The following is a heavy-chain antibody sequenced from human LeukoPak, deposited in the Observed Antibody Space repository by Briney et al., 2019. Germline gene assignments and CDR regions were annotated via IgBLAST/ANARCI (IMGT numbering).Heavy chain of an antibody. J-gene: IGHJ4*02. CDR1: GGSISSGDYY. CDR3: AGSSGWYVGSDY. Sequence: TSETLSLTCTVSGGSISSGDYYWSWIQQPPGKGLEWIGYIYYSGSTNYNPSLKSRVTISVDTSKNQFSLKLSSVTAADTAVYYCAGSSGWYVGSDYWGQGTLVTVSS. V-gene: IGHV4-61*08. CDR2: IYYSGST. D-gene: IGHD6-19*01.